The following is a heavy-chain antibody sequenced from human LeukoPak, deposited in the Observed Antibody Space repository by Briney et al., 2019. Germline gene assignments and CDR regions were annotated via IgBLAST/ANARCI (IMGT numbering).Heavy chain of an antibody. CDR2: ISNGGYAT. J-gene: IGHJ5*02. Sequence: GGSLRLSCAASGFTFSSSAMSWVRQTPGKGLEWVASISNGGYATYYVDSVRGRFTISRDDAKNSLFLQMNGLGADDTAVYYCTRENYVPDSWGQGTLVTVSS. CDR1: GFTFSSSA. V-gene: IGHV3-7*03. CDR3: TRENYVPDS. D-gene: IGHD3-10*02.